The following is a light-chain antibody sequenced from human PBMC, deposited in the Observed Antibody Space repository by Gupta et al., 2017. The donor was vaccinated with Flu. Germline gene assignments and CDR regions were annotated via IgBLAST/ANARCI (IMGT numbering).Light chain of an antibody. J-gene: IGLJ1*01. CDR3: SSYTRSSTGV. V-gene: IGLV2-14*01. Sequence: QSALTQPASVSGSPGQSIAISCTGTSSDIGAYDLVSWYQQYPGEAPKLIIYVVTNRPSGVSDRFSGSKSGNTASLTISGLQAEDEADYYCSSYTRSSTGVFGTGTRVTVL. CDR2: VVT. CDR1: SSDIGAYDL.